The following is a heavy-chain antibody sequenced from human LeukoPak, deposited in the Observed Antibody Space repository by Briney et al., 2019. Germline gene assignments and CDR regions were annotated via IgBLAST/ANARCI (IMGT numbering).Heavy chain of an antibody. D-gene: IGHD3-10*01. J-gene: IGHJ4*02. Sequence: SETLSLTCTVSGYSISSGYYWGWIRQPPGKGLEWIGSIYHSGSTYYNPSLKSRVTISVDTSKNQFSLKLSSVTAADTAVYYCAGGLRITMVRGVTADDYWGQGTLLTVSS. CDR3: AGGLRITMVRGVTADDY. CDR1: GYSISSGYY. V-gene: IGHV4-38-2*02. CDR2: IYHSGST.